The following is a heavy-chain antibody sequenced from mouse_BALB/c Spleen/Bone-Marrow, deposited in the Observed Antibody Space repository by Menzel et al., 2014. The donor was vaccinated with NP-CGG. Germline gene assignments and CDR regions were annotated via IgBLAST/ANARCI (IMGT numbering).Heavy chain of an antibody. D-gene: IGHD2-4*01. J-gene: IGHJ2*01. CDR1: GSTFXSYA. CDR3: ARHGITRLLDY. V-gene: IGHV5-9-3*01. Sequence: EVKLVESGGGLVKPGGSLKLSCAASGSTFXSYAMSWVRQTPEKRLEWVATISSGGSYTYYPDSVKGRFTISRDNAKXTLYLQMSSLRSEDTAMYYCARHGITRLLDYWGQGTTLTVSS. CDR2: ISSGGSYT.